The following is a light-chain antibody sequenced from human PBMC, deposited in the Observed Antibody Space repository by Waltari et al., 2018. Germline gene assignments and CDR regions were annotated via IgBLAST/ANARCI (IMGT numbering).Light chain of an antibody. Sequence: DIQMTQSPSSLSASVGDSVTIACRASQRISSYLNWYQQKPGQAPKLLIYAASSFESGVPSRFSGSGFGTDFTLTINSLQTEDFAVYYCQQTYSNFRTFGQGTKVDVK. CDR1: QRISSY. V-gene: IGKV1-39*01. CDR2: AAS. J-gene: IGKJ1*01. CDR3: QQTYSNFRT.